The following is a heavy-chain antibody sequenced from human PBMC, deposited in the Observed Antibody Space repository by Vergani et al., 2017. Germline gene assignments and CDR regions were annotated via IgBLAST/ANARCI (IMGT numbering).Heavy chain of an antibody. D-gene: IGHD6-6*01. Sequence: EVQLVESGGGLVQPGGSLRLSCAASGFTVSSNYMSWVRQAPGKGLEWVSYISSSGSTIYYADSVKGRFTISRDNAKNSLYLQMNSLRAEDTAVYYCARDRIAARRGYYYYGMDVWGQGTTVTVSS. J-gene: IGHJ6*02. CDR2: ISSSGSTI. CDR3: ARDRIAARRGYYYYGMDV. CDR1: GFTVSSNY. V-gene: IGHV3-48*03.